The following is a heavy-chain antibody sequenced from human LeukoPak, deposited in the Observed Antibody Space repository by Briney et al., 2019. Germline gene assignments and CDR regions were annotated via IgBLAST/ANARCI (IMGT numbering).Heavy chain of an antibody. CDR1: GFTFSNAW. CDR3: ASYNDRDAFNI. J-gene: IGHJ3*02. CDR2: IKNKLDGGTT. Sequence: GGSLRLSCAASGFTFSNAWMSWVRQAPGKGLEWVGLIKNKLDGGTTDYVAPVKGRFTISRDGSRNTLYLQMNSLKSEDTAMYYCASYNDRDAFNIWGQGTMVTVSS. D-gene: IGHD1-14*01. V-gene: IGHV3-15*01.